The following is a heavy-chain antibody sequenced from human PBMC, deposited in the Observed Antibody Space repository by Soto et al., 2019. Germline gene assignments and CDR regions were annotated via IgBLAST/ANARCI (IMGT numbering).Heavy chain of an antibody. CDR3: AKDRRIAVAGALHY. J-gene: IGHJ4*02. CDR2: TSFDGSNK. CDR1: GFTFTTYG. V-gene: IGHV3-30*18. Sequence: QVQLVESGEAVVQPGGSLRLSCATSGFTFTTYGLHWVRQSPGKGLEWVAVTSFDGSNKYYADSVKGRFTISRDNSNDTLYLRMNSLRPDDTAVYYCAKDRRIAVAGALHYWGQGTLVTVSS. D-gene: IGHD6-19*01.